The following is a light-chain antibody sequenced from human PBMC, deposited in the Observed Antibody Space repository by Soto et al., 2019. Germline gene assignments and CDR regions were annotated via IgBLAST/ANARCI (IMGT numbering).Light chain of an antibody. V-gene: IGKV1-5*01. CDR3: QQYNSYPWT. CDR2: DAS. CDR1: QSISYW. Sequence: DIQMTQSPPTLAASVGDRVTITCRASQSISYWLARYQQKPGKAPKLLIYDASSLQSGVPSRFSGSGSGTEFTLTISSLQPDDFATYYCQQYNSYPWTFGQGTKVDIK. J-gene: IGKJ1*01.